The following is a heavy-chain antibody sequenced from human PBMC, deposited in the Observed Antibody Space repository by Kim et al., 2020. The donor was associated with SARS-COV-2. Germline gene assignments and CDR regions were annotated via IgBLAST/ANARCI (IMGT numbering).Heavy chain of an antibody. CDR3: VRDFGGIFDY. D-gene: IGHD1-26*01. CDR2: MNEDGSIT. V-gene: IGHV3-74*01. CDR1: GFTLNRYW. J-gene: IGHJ4*02. Sequence: GGSLRLSCAASGFTLNRYWMHWVRQAPGKGLGWVARMNEDGSITNSAGSARVRFTISRADAKNILYLQMHSLRVEDKATSHCVRDFGGIFDYWGQGTLV.